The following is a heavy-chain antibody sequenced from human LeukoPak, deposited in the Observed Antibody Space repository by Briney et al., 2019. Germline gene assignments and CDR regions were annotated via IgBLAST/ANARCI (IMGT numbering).Heavy chain of an antibody. Sequence: SETLSLTCTVSGGSISSYYWSWIRQPPGKGLEWIGYIYYSGSTNYNPSLKSRVTISVDTSKNQFSLKLSSVTAADTAVYYCVRVPGGAFDIWGQGTMVTVSS. J-gene: IGHJ3*02. CDR3: VRVPGGAFDI. CDR2: IYYSGST. V-gene: IGHV4-59*01. CDR1: GGSISSYY.